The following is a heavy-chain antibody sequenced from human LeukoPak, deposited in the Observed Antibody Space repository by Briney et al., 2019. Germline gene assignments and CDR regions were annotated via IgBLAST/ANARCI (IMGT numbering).Heavy chain of an antibody. Sequence: PSLTLSLTCPVSSGSISSGVYYWSWIRQHPGKGLEWIGYIYYSESTYYNPSLKSRVTISVDTSKNQFSVKLSSVTAADTAVYYCARGVRWLQLSDFDYWGQGTLVTV. V-gene: IGHV4-31*03. CDR3: ARGVRWLQLSDFDY. CDR2: IYYSEST. D-gene: IGHD5-24*01. J-gene: IGHJ4*02. CDR1: SGSISSGVYY.